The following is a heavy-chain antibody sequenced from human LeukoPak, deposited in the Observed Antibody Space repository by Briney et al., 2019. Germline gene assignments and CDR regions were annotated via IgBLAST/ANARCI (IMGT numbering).Heavy chain of an antibody. CDR1: GFTFSSFE. D-gene: IGHD3-22*01. J-gene: IGHJ4*02. CDR2: ISSSGNSI. V-gene: IGHV3-48*03. Sequence: PGGSLRLSCASSGFTFSSFEMNWVRQAPGKGLEWVSFISSSGNSIYYGDSVKGRFTISRDNAKNSLYLQMNSLRAEDTAVYYCAKGDWYDSSGYDYWGQGTLVTVSS. CDR3: AKGDWYDSSGYDY.